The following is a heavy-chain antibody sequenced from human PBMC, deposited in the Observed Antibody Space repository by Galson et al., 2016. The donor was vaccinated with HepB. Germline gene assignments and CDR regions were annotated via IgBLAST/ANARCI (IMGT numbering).Heavy chain of an antibody. V-gene: IGHV4-61*02. D-gene: IGHD2-2*01. Sequence: CTVSGDSISRGTYFWSWIRQPAGKGLEWIGRISASGSTTYSPSLKSRVTMSVDTSRSLFSLNLRSVTAADTAVYYCAREDNDLSTPYWGQGALVIVSS. CDR1: GDSISRGTYF. CDR3: AREDNDLSTPY. J-gene: IGHJ4*02. CDR2: ISASGST.